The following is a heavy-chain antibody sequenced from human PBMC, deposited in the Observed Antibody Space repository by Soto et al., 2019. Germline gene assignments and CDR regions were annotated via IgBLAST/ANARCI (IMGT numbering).Heavy chain of an antibody. D-gene: IGHD5-18*01. V-gene: IGHV3-53*01. CDR1: GFLVNSAY. CDR2: INSDGST. J-gene: IGHJ4*02. CDR3: ARSGYSFAWGY. Sequence: EVQLVESGGGLIPPGGSLRLSCAASGFLVNSAYMTWVRQAPGKGLEWLSMINSDGSTLYAESVKGRFTISRDNSKNRLDLQMNGLRAEYTAMYDCARSGYSFAWGYWGQGTLVIVTS.